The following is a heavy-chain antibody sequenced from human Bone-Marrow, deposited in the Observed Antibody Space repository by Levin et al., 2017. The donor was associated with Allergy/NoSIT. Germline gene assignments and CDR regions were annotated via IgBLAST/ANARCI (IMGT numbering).Heavy chain of an antibody. CDR3: AREDDSSGYYILDY. CDR1: GFTFSSHG. Sequence: PGGSLRLSCAASGFTFSSHGMHWVRQAPGKGLEWVAVIWYDGSNKYYADSVKGRFTISRDNSKNTLYLQMNSLRAEDTAVYYCAREDDSSGYYILDYWGQGTLVTVSS. CDR2: IWYDGSNK. V-gene: IGHV3-33*01. J-gene: IGHJ4*02. D-gene: IGHD3-22*01.